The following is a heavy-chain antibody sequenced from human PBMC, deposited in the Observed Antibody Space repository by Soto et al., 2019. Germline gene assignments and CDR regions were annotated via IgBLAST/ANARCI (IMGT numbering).Heavy chain of an antibody. D-gene: IGHD3-3*01. CDR2: IIPIPDIT. CDR3: ARDRITTRGDAFDL. J-gene: IGHJ3*01. CDR1: GGTFSTYI. Sequence: QVQLVQSGAKMRKPGSSVKVSCKAPGGTFSTYIISWVRQAPGQGLEWMGRIIPIPDITNYAQKFQGRVTVTADRSTSTAYMELTSLKSEDTAVYYCARDRITTRGDAFDLWGQGTMVTVSS. V-gene: IGHV1-69*08.